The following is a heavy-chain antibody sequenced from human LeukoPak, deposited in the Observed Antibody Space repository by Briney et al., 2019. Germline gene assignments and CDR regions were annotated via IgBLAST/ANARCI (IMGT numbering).Heavy chain of an antibody. J-gene: IGHJ3*02. CDR1: GFTFSNYW. Sequence: GGSLRLSCVASGFTFSNYWMSWVRQAPGKGLEWVVNIKQDGSETYSVDSVKGRFTISRDNAKNSLYLQMNGLRAEDTAVYYCAIASSSWDDAFDIWGQGTMVTVSS. D-gene: IGHD6-13*01. CDR3: AIASSSWDDAFDI. CDR2: IKQDGSET. V-gene: IGHV3-7*01.